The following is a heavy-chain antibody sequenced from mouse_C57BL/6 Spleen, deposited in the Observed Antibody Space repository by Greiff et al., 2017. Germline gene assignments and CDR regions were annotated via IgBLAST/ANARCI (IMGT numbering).Heavy chain of an antibody. V-gene: IGHV3-6*01. CDR2: ISYDGSN. CDR1: GYSITSGYY. D-gene: IGHD4-1*01. Sequence: EVKLMESGPGLVKPSQSLSLTCSVTGYSITSGYYWNWIRQFPGNKLEWMGYISYDGSNNYNPSLKNRISITRDTSKNQLFLKLNSVTTEDTATYYCARAELWAFAYWGQGTLVTVSA. CDR3: ARAELWAFAY. J-gene: IGHJ3*01.